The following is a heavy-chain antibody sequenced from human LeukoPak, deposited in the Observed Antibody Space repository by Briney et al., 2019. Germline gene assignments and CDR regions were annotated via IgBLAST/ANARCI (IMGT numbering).Heavy chain of an antibody. J-gene: IGHJ4*02. CDR1: GFTFDDYA. V-gene: IGHV3-9*03. CDR2: ISWNSGSI. CDR3: AKARYCSSTSCYWDY. D-gene: IGHD2-2*01. Sequence: GRSLRLXCAASGFTFDDYAMHWVRQAPGKGLEWVSGISWNSGSIGYADSAKGRFTISRDNAKNSLYLQMNSLRAEDMALYYCAKARYCSSTSCYWDYWGQGTLVTVSS.